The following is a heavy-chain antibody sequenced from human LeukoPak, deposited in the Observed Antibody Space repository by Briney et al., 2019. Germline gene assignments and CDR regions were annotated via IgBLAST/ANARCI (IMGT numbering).Heavy chain of an antibody. D-gene: IGHD6-13*01. V-gene: IGHV3-21*01. CDR3: ARDGSWYRCFDY. CDR1: GFTFSSYS. Sequence: GGSLRLSCAASGFTFSSYSMNWVRQAPGKGLEWVSSISSSSSYIYYADSVKGRFTISRDNAKNSLYLQMNSLRAEDTAVYYCARDGSWYRCFDYWGQGTLVTVSA. CDR2: ISSSSSYI. J-gene: IGHJ4*02.